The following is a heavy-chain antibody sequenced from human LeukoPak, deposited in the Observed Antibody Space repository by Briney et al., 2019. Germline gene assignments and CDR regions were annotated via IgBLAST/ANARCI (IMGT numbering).Heavy chain of an antibody. CDR1: GFTFSGFS. D-gene: IGHD2-2*01. CDR2: ISDSAYST. J-gene: IGHJ4*02. Sequence: HPGGSLRLSCAVSGFTFSGFSMHWVRQVSGKGLEWVSGISDSAYSTFYADSVKGRFTISRDDSQNTLYLQMNSLRAEDTAVYYCAKDYPALGYCTSISCSFFDHWGQGTLVTVSS. V-gene: IGHV3-23*01. CDR3: AKDYPALGYCTSISCSFFDH.